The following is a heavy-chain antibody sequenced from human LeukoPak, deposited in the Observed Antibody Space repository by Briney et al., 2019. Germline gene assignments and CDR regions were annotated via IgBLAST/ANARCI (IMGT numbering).Heavy chain of an antibody. CDR3: ARLVDTAMVHYFDY. Sequence: SETLSLTCAVYGGSFSGYYWSWIRQPPGKGLEWIGEINHSGSTNYNPSLKSRVTISVDTSKNQFSLKLSSVTAADTAVYYCARLVDTAMVHYFDYWGQGTLVTVSS. CDR2: INHSGST. J-gene: IGHJ4*02. D-gene: IGHD5-18*01. V-gene: IGHV4-34*01. CDR1: GGSFSGYY.